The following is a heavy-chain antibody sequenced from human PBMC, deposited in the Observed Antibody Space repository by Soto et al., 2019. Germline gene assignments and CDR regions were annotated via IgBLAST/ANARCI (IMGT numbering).Heavy chain of an antibody. CDR1: GDTFISYY. J-gene: IGHJ4*02. Sequence: ASVKGSWKAAGDTFISYYMHWVRQAPGQGFEWMGRISPKSGGTNYAQKFQGRVSMTWDTSLKTAYMELSSLMSEDTAVYYCARPPVYISAWYYFDFWGQGTQVTVSS. CDR2: ISPKSGGT. CDR3: ARPPVYISAWYYFDF. V-gene: IGHV1-2*02. D-gene: IGHD6-19*01.